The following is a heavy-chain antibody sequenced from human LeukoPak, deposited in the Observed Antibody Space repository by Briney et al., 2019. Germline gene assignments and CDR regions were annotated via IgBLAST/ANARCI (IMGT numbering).Heavy chain of an antibody. CDR3: ASTPTTIAVTGHYYYYYMDV. D-gene: IGHD6-19*01. V-gene: IGHV4-61*02. Sequence: PSQTLSLTCTVSGGSISIGTYYWNWIRQPAGKGLEWIGRIYTSGTTSYNPSLKSRVTMPVDTSKKQFSLKLSSVTAADTAVYYCASTPTTIAVTGHYYYYYMDVWGKGITVTISS. J-gene: IGHJ6*03. CDR1: GGSISIGTYY. CDR2: IYTSGTT.